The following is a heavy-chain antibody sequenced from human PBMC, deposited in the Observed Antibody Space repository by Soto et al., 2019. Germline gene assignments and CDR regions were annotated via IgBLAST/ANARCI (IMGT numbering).Heavy chain of an antibody. CDR1: GYSFTSYW. V-gene: IGHV5-10-1*01. D-gene: IGHD4-4*01. J-gene: IGHJ3*02. CDR2: IDPSDSYT. Sequence: RGESLKISCKGSGYSFTSYWISWVRQMPGKGLEWMGRIDPSDSYTNYSPSFQGHVTISADKSISTAYLQWSSLKASDTAMYYCARREDYSNYEGAFDIWGQGTMVTVSS. CDR3: ARREDYSNYEGAFDI.